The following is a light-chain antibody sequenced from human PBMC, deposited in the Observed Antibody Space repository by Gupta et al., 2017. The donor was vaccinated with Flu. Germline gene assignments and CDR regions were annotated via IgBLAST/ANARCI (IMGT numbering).Light chain of an antibody. CDR3: KQGSSWPPA. Sequence: VTLGPPASVSCRSSQSLVHSNGNTYLNWFQQRPGQSPRRLIYKVSNRDSGVPDRVSGSGSGTDFTLKISSVEADDFGVYYCKQGSSWPPAFGQGTKLEI. CDR1: QSLVHSNGNTY. CDR2: KVS. V-gene: IGKV2-30*02. J-gene: IGKJ2*01.